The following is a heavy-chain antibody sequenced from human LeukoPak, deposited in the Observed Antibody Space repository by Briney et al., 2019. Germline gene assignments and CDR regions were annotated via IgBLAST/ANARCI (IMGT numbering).Heavy chain of an antibody. CDR1: GFTFSNFD. Sequence: GGSLRLSCAASGFTFSNFDMHWVRQAPGRGLEWVALISSDGSDKYYADSVKGRFTISRDNSKKTLYLQMNSLRAEDTAVYYCARGYYYEGAYYFDYWGQGTLVTVSS. CDR2: ISSDGSDK. D-gene: IGHD3-22*01. J-gene: IGHJ4*02. CDR3: ARGYYYEGAYYFDY. V-gene: IGHV3-30*03.